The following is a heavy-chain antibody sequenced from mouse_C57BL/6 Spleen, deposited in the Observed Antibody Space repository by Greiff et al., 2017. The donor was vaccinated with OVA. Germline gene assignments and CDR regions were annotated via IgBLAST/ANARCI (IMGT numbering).Heavy chain of an antibody. J-gene: IGHJ2*01. D-gene: IGHD1-1*01. CDR2: IYPRSGNT. CDR1: GYTFTSYG. CDR3: ARVKDTTVVAPLDY. V-gene: IGHV1-81*01. Sequence: QVQLQQSGAELARPGASVKLSCKASGYTFTSYGISWVKQRTGQGLEWIGEIYPRSGNTYYNEKFKGQATLTADKSSSTAYMELCSLTSEDSAVYYGARVKDTTVVAPLDYWGQGTTLTVAS.